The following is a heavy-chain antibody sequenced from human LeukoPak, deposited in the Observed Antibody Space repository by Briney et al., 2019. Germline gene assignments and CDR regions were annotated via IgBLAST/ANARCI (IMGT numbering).Heavy chain of an antibody. Sequence: GGSLRLSCAASGFTFSSYSMDWVRQAPGRGLEWVSSISSSGSTIYYADSVKGRFTISRDNAKNSLYLQMNSLRAEDTALYYCATSDDSSGSDWGQGTLVTVSS. CDR2: ISSSGSTI. CDR3: ATSDDSSGSD. V-gene: IGHV3-48*04. CDR1: GFTFSSYS. D-gene: IGHD3-22*01. J-gene: IGHJ4*02.